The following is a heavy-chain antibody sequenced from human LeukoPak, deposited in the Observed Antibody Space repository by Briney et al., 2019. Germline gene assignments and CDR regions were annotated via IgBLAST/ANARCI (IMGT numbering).Heavy chain of an antibody. Sequence: GESLKISCRASGYSFSNHFIGWVRQLPGKGLEGMGIIYPGDSDTRYSPSFQGQVTISADKSISTAYLQWSSLKASDTAMYYCARQGAAAGETFDYWGQGTLVTVSS. CDR1: GYSFSNHF. V-gene: IGHV5-51*01. J-gene: IGHJ4*02. CDR2: IYPGDSDT. D-gene: IGHD6-13*01. CDR3: ARQGAAAGETFDY.